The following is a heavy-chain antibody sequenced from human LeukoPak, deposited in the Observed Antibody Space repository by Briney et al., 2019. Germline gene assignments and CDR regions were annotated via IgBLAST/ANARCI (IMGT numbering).Heavy chain of an antibody. CDR2: IYYSGST. Sequence: SETLSLTFTVSGGSISSYYWSWIRQPPGKGLEWIGYIYYSGSTNYNPSLKSRVTISVDTSKNQFSLKLSSVTAADTAVYYCARSIVVVPAAYFDYWGQGTLVTVSS. CDR1: GGSISSYY. V-gene: IGHV4-59*01. D-gene: IGHD2-2*01. J-gene: IGHJ4*02. CDR3: ARSIVVVPAAYFDY.